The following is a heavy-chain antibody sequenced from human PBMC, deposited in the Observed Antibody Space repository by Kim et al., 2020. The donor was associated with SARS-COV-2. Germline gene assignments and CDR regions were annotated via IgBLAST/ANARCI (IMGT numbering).Heavy chain of an antibody. V-gene: IGHV3-15*01. CDR3: TTTGGVTRNSWFDP. J-gene: IGHJ5*02. D-gene: IGHD3-16*01. Sequence: AAPVKGRFTIAMEDSKNTLYLQMNSLKTEDTAVYYCTTTGGVTRNSWFDPWGQGTLVTVSS.